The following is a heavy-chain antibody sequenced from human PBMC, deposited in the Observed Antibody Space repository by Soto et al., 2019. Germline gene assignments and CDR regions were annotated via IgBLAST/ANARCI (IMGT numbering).Heavy chain of an antibody. Sequence: AQSLKISCRASGSTFSDYWIGCVRQMPWKGLEWMGLVYPVDFVAMYSPSFQGQVTISRDRPISTAYLEWNSLQASDTAVYYCARETASSQIGHDAFDTWGRGTMVTVSS. V-gene: IGHV5-51*01. D-gene: IGHD3-10*01. J-gene: IGHJ3*02. CDR2: VYPVDFVA. CDR3: ARETASSQIGHDAFDT. CDR1: GSTFSDYW.